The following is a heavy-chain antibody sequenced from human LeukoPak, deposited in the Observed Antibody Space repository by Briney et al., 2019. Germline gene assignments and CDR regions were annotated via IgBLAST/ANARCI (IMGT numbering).Heavy chain of an antibody. CDR3: ARGDIAAAGTFDY. CDR2: ISGSVSTI. D-gene: IGHD6-13*01. Sequence: PGGSLRLSCAASGFTFSDYYMSWIRQAPGKGLEWVSYISGSVSTIYYADSVKGRFTISRDNAKNSLYLQMNSLRPEDTAVYYCARGDIAAAGTFDYWGQGTLVTVSS. CDR1: GFTFSDYY. J-gene: IGHJ4*02. V-gene: IGHV3-11*01.